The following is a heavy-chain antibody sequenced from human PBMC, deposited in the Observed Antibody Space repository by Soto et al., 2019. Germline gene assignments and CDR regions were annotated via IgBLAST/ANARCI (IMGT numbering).Heavy chain of an antibody. CDR3: TRGLVVVATIRSHFYYYMDV. CDR2: INPSGGST. J-gene: IGHJ6*03. D-gene: IGHD2-15*01. CDR1: GYTFTSYY. V-gene: IGHV1-46*03. Sequence: QEQLVQSGAEVKKPGASVKVSCKASGYTFTSYYMHWVRQAPGQGLEWMGIINPSGGSTTYAQKFQGRVTMTSDTSTSTVYMDLSSLRSEDTAVYYCTRGLVVVATIRSHFYYYMDVWGKGTTVTVSS.